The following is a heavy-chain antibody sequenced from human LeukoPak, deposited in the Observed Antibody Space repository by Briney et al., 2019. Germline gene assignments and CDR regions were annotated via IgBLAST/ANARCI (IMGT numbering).Heavy chain of an antibody. J-gene: IGHJ4*02. Sequence: SETLSLTCTVSGGSISSYYWSWIRQPAGKGLEWIGYIYYSGSTNYNPSLKSRVTISVDTSKNQFSLKLSSVTAADTAVYYCAREGVDTAMVTPTYFDYWGQGTLVTVSS. CDR3: AREGVDTAMVTPTYFDY. D-gene: IGHD5-18*01. CDR2: IYYSGST. V-gene: IGHV4-59*01. CDR1: GGSISSYY.